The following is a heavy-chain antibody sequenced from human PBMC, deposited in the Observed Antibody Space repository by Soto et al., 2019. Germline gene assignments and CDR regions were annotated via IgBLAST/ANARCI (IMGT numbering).Heavy chain of an antibody. CDR2: IYYRGNT. V-gene: IGHV4-39*02. D-gene: IGHD2-15*01. CDR3: AREGVGYCSGGSCQVDY. J-gene: IGHJ4*02. Sequence: SETLSLTCTVSGGSISSSSYYWGWIRQPPGKGLEWIGSIYYRGNTYYNPSLKSRVTISVDTSKNQFSLKLSSVTAADTAVYYCAREGVGYCSGGSCQVDYWGQGTLVTVS. CDR1: GGSISSSSYY.